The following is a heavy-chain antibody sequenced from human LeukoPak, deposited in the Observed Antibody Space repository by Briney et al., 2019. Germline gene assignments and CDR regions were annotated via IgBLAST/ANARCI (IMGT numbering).Heavy chain of an antibody. D-gene: IGHD4-11*01. CDR3: ARGGLDYSNYVSSFDY. J-gene: IGHJ4*02. Sequence: PSETLSLTCTVSGGSISSYYWSWIRQPPGKGLEWIGYIYYSGSTNYNPSLKSRVTISVDTSKNQFSLKLSSVTAADTAVYYCARGGLDYSNYVSSFDYWGQGTLVTVSS. CDR2: IYYSGST. CDR1: GGSISSYY. V-gene: IGHV4-59*01.